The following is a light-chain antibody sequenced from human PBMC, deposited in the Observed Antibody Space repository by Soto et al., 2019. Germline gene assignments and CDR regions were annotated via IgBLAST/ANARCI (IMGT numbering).Light chain of an antibody. V-gene: IGLV8-61*01. Sequence: QTVVTQEPSFSVSPGGTVTLTCGLSSGSVSTSYYPSGYQQTPGQAPRTLIYSTNTRSSGVPDRFSGSILGNKAALTITGAQADDESDYYCVLYMGSGISDVVFGGGTKLTVL. J-gene: IGLJ2*01. CDR1: SGSVSTSYY. CDR3: VLYMGSGISDVV. CDR2: STN.